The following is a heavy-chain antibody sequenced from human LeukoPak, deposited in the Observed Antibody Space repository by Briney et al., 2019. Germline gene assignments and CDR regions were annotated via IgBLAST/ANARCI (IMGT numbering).Heavy chain of an antibody. Sequence: PGGSLRLSCTASGFTFGDYAMSWVRKAPGKGLEWVGFIRSKAYGGTTEYAASVKGRFTISRDDSKSIAYPQMNSLKTEDTAVYYCTRTPYDFSDYWGQGTLVTVSS. V-gene: IGHV3-49*04. CDR2: IRSKAYGGTT. CDR3: TRTPYDFSDY. J-gene: IGHJ4*02. CDR1: GFTFGDYA. D-gene: IGHD3-3*01.